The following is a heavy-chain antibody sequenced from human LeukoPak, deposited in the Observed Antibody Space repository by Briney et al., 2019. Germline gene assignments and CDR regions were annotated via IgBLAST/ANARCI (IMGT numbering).Heavy chain of an antibody. CDR1: GFTFSSYS. CDR2: IYHSGST. J-gene: IGHJ4*02. Sequence: GSLRLSCAASGFTFSSYSMNWVRQAPGKGLEWIGSIYHSGSTYYNPSLKSRVTISVDTSKNQFSLNLSSVTAADTAVYYCARQYSYGSSDYWGQGTLVTVSS. V-gene: IGHV4-38-2*01. D-gene: IGHD5-18*01. CDR3: ARQYSYGSSDY.